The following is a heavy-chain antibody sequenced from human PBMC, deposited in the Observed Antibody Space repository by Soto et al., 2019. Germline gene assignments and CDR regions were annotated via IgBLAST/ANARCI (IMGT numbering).Heavy chain of an antibody. D-gene: IGHD4-17*01. Sequence: GGSLRLSCAASGFTFSSYWMHWVRQAPGKGLVWVSRINSDGSSTSYADSVKGRFTISRDNAKNTLYLQMNSLRAEDTAVYYCARSYGDYDYFDYWGQGTLVTVSS. CDR3: ARSYGDYDYFDY. V-gene: IGHV3-74*01. J-gene: IGHJ4*02. CDR2: INSDGSST. CDR1: GFTFSSYW.